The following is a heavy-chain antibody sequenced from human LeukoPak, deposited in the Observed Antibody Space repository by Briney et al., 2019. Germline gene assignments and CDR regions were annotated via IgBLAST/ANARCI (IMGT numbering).Heavy chain of an antibody. CDR1: GYTFTSYG. CDR3: ARDTGAYCGGDCYGSLSFDY. J-gene: IGHJ4*02. D-gene: IGHD2-21*02. CDR2: ISAYNGNT. Sequence: ASVKVSCKASGYTFTSYGISWVRQALGQGLEWMGWISAYNGNTNYAQKLQGRVTMTTDTSTSTAYMELRSLRSDDTAVYYCARDTGAYCGGDCYGSLSFDYWGQGTLVTVSS. V-gene: IGHV1-18*01.